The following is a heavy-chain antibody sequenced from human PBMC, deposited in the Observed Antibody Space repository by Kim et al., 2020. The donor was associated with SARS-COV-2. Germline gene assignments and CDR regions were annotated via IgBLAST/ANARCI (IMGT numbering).Heavy chain of an antibody. Sequence: SETLSLTCTVSGGSISSYYWSWIRQPPGKGLEWIGYIYYSGSTNYNPSLKSRVTISVDTSKNQFSLKLSSVTAADTAVYYCARHALTRMGFLEWSESDHWFDPWGQGTLVTVSS. CDR3: ARHALTRMGFLEWSESDHWFDP. D-gene: IGHD3-3*01. V-gene: IGHV4-59*08. CDR2: IYYSGST. CDR1: GGSISSYY. J-gene: IGHJ5*02.